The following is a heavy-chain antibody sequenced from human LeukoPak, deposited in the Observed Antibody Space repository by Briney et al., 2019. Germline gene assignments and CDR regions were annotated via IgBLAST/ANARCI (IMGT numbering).Heavy chain of an antibody. D-gene: IGHD2-15*01. J-gene: IGHJ3*02. Sequence: GGSLRLSCAASGFTFSSYAMSWVRQAPGKGLYWVSAISGSGGTTYYADSVKGRFTISRDNSKNTLYLQMNSLRAEDTAVYYCARPVVAATTPDTFDIWGQGTMVTVSS. CDR1: GFTFSSYA. CDR3: ARPVVAATTPDTFDI. V-gene: IGHV3-23*01. CDR2: ISGSGGTT.